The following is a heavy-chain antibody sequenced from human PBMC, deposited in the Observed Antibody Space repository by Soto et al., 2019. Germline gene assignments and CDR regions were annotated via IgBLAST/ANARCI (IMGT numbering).Heavy chain of an antibody. V-gene: IGHV1-69*01. CDR1: GGTFSSYA. CDR2: IIPIFGTA. Sequence: QVQLVQSGAEVKKPGSSVKVSCKASGGTFSSYAISWVRQAPGQGLEWMGGIIPIFGTANYAQKFQGRVTITADECTSTAYMELCSLRSEDTAVYYCARDHSRGYSYYYCYYGMDVWGQGTTVTVSS. D-gene: IGHD5-18*01. CDR3: ARDHSRGYSYYYCYYGMDV. J-gene: IGHJ6*02.